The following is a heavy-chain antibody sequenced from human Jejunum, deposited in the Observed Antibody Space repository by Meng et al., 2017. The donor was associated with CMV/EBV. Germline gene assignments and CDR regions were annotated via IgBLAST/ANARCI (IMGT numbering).Heavy chain of an antibody. J-gene: IGHJ4*02. CDR1: GFSPSTSGEG. Sequence: SGPTLRNPTHPLTLTCSFSGFSPSTSGEGVGWIRQPPGKALEWLALIYRGDDKRYSPSLNSRLTIAKDTSKNEVVLTLSNMGPVDTGTYYCAHFVGGYYPSRPDYWGQGTLVTVSS. D-gene: IGHD1-26*01. V-gene: IGHV2-5*02. CDR3: AHFVGGYYPSRPDY. CDR2: IYRGDDK.